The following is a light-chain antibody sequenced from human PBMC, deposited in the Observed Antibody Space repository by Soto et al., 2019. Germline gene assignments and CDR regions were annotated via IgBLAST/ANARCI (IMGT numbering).Light chain of an antibody. J-gene: IGKJ4*01. CDR2: GAS. Sequence: IVMKQSPATLSVYPGERATLSCRASQSVSSNLAWYQQKPGQAPRLLIYGASSRVTGFPARFSGSGSGTDFTLTISSLEPEDFALYYCQQRGNWPSFGGGTKVDIK. CDR1: QSVSSN. V-gene: IGKV3-11*01. CDR3: QQRGNWPS.